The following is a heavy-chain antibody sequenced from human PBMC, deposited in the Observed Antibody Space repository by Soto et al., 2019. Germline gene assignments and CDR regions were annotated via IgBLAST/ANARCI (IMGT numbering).Heavy chain of an antibody. D-gene: IGHD3-10*01. Sequence: SETLSLTCVVSGDSISSTHWWTWVRQTPGKGLEWIGEIYHTGSTKYNPSLKNRVTISVDKSKNQFSLKLKSVTAADTAVYYCSRSYGSGNYYGVPSNWFDPWGQGTLVTVSS. CDR3: SRSYGSGNYYGVPSNWFDP. V-gene: IGHV4-4*02. CDR2: IYHTGST. CDR1: GDSISSTHW. J-gene: IGHJ5*02.